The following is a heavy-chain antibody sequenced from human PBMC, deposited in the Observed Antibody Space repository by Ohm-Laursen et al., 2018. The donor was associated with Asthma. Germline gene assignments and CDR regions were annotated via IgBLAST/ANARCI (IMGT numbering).Heavy chain of an antibody. CDR1: GGTFSSYA. CDR3: ARDRGMTTVVTPAFDI. Sequence: SSVKVSCNASGGTFSSYAISWVRQAPGQGLEWMGVIIPIFGTANYAQKFQGRVTITADESTSTAYMELSSLRSEDTAVYYCARDRGMTTVVTPAFDIWGQGTVVTVSS. J-gene: IGHJ3*02. D-gene: IGHD4-23*01. V-gene: IGHV1-69*01. CDR2: IIPIFGTA.